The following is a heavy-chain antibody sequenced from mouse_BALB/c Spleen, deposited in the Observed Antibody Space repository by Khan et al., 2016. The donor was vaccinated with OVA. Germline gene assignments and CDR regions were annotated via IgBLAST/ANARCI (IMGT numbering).Heavy chain of an antibody. Sequence: VQLQESGPGLVAPSQNLSITCTVSGFSLSDYGVSWICQPPGKGLEWLGVIWGGGSTYYNSALKSRLSISKDNSKSQVFLKMSSLQSDDTAMFYCAKGVWSYYYTLDYWGQGTSVTVSS. CDR3: AKGVWSYYYTLDY. CDR1: GFSLSDYG. CDR2: IWGGGST. J-gene: IGHJ4*01. V-gene: IGHV2-6-5*01.